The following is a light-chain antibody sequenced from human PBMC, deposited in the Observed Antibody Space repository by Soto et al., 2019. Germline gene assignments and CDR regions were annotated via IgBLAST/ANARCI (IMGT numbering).Light chain of an antibody. CDR3: SSYTSSSTRV. Sequence: QSVLTQPASVSGSPGQSITISCTGTSSDVGGYNYVSWYQQHPGKAHKLMIYEVSNRPSGVSNRFSGSKSGKTASLTISGLQAEDEADYYCSSYTSSSTRVFGTGTKLTVL. CDR1: SSDVGGYNY. V-gene: IGLV2-14*01. CDR2: EVS. J-gene: IGLJ1*01.